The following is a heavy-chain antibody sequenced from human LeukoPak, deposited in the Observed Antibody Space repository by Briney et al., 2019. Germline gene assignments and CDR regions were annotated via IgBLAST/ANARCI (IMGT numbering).Heavy chain of an antibody. Sequence: SETLSLTCAVSGGFISNINWWSWVRQPPGRGLEWIGEVHQSGVTNYNPSLKSRVTISLDKSNNQFSLKLNSVTAADTAVYFCAENGPWPLKYWGQGTLVTVSS. V-gene: IGHV4-4*02. CDR1: GGFISNINW. CDR2: VHQSGVT. D-gene: IGHD2/OR15-2a*01. J-gene: IGHJ4*02. CDR3: AENGPWPLKY.